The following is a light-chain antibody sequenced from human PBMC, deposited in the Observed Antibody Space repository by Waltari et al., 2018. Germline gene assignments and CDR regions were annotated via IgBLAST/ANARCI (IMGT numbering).Light chain of an antibody. J-gene: IGLJ1*01. V-gene: IGLV2-14*03. CDR2: DVT. CDR1: RSNVVVYKY. CDR3: SSYTTRSTRV. Sequence: QSALTQPASVSGSPGQSLTIFCTATRSNVVVYKYVSWYQQHPCQVPKLHIYDVTNRPSGISYRFSGSKSGYTASLTISGLQAEDEADYYCSSYTTRSTRVFGTGTKVTVL.